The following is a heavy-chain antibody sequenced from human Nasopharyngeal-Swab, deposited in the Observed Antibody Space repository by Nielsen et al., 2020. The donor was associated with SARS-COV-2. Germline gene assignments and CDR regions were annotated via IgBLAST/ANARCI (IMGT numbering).Heavy chain of an antibody. CDR3: ARDQGGMFDP. V-gene: IGHV3-30-3*01. CDR1: GFTFSSYA. J-gene: IGHJ5*02. Sequence: GESLKISCAASGFTFSSYAMHWVRQAPGKGLEWVAVISYDGSNKYYADSVKGRFTISRDNSKNTLYLQMNSLRAEDTAVYYCARDQGGMFDPWGQGTLVTASS. CDR2: ISYDGSNK.